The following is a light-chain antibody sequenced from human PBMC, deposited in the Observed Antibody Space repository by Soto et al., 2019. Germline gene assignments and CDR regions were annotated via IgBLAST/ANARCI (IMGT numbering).Light chain of an antibody. Sequence: QSALTQPRSVSGSPGQSVTISCTGTSSDVGGYNYVSWYQQYPGKAPKLVIYEVSKRPSRVPDRFSGSKSGNTASLTISGGQADDEAEYYCCSYAGRPYVFGTGTKLTVL. CDR3: CSYAGRPYV. CDR2: EVS. J-gene: IGLJ1*01. CDR1: SSDVGGYNY. V-gene: IGLV2-11*01.